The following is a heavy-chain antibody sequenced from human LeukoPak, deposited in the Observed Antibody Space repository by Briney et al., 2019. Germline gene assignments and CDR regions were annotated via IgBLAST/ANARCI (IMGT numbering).Heavy chain of an antibody. CDR2: IYYSGST. Sequence: PSQTLSLTRTVSGGSISSGDYYWSWIRQPPGKGLEWIGYIYYSGSTYYNPSLKSRVTISVDTSKNQFSLKLSSVTAADTAVHYCARVKVESDSSGYYYLDYWGQGTLVTVSS. D-gene: IGHD3-22*01. V-gene: IGHV4-30-4*01. J-gene: IGHJ4*02. CDR3: ARVKVESDSSGYYYLDY. CDR1: GGSISSGDYY.